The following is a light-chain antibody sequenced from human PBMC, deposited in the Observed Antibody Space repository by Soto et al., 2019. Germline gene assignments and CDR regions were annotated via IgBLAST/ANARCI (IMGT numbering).Light chain of an antibody. J-gene: IGKJ1*01. CDR3: QQYSTYWT. CDR2: RAS. CDR1: QSISSW. V-gene: IGKV1-5*03. Sequence: DIQVTQSPSILSASVGDRVTITCRASQSISSWLAWYQQKPGKAPKLLIYRASSLESGVPSRFSGSGSGTEFTLTISSLQPDDFATYYCQQYSTYWTFGQGTKVDIK.